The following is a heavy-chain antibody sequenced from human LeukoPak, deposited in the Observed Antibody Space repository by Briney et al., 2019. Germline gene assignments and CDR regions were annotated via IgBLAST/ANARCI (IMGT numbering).Heavy chain of an antibody. J-gene: IGHJ3*02. CDR3: AGPGVVAASIDAFDI. V-gene: IGHV5-10-1*01. D-gene: IGHD2-15*01. CDR2: IAPSDSYT. CDR1: GYSFTRYW. Sequence: GESLRISCKGSGYSFTRYWISWVRQMPGKGLEWMGRIAPSDSYTNYSPSFQGHVTISADKSISTAYLQWSSLKASDTAMYYCAGPGVVAASIDAFDIWGQGTMVTVSS.